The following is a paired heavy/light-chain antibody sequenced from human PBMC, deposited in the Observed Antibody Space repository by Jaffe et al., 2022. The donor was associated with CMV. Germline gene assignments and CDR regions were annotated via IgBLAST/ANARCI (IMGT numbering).Light chain of an antibody. Sequence: QSVLTQSPSASGTPGQRVTISCSGSSSNIGSRTVNWYQQLPGTAPKLLIHSNNQRPSGVPDRFSGSKSGTSASLAISGLLSEDEGDYYCAAWDDSLNGWVFGGGTKVTVL. V-gene: IGLV1-44*01. CDR3: AAWDDSLNGWV. CDR1: SSNIGSRT. J-gene: IGLJ3*02. CDR2: SNN.
Heavy chain of an antibody. D-gene: IGHD3-16*01. CDR2: ISPHNGNT. V-gene: IGHV1-18*01. Sequence: QVQLVQSGAEVKKPGASVKVSCKASGYIFINYGITWVRQVPGQGLEWVGWISPHNGNTNSAQKVQGRVTMTTDTSTNTVYLELRSLRSDDTAVYYCARDLRLFAGGLLTYYIDFWGQGTQVTVSS. CDR1: GYIFINYG. CDR3: ARDLRLFAGGLLTYYIDF. J-gene: IGHJ4*02.